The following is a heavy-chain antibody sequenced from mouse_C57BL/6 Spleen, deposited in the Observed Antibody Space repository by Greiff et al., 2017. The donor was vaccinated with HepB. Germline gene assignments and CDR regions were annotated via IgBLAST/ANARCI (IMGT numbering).Heavy chain of an antibody. V-gene: IGHV1-50*01. D-gene: IGHD1-1*01. Sequence: VQLQQPGAELVKPGASVKLSCKASGYTFTSYWMQWVKQRPGQGLEWIGEIDPSDSYTNYNQKFKGKATLTVDTSSSTAYMQLSSLTSEDSAVYYCARSPYGSSYRDWYFDVWGTGTTVTVSS. CDR1: GYTFTSYW. CDR2: IDPSDSYT. J-gene: IGHJ1*03. CDR3: ARSPYGSSYRDWYFDV.